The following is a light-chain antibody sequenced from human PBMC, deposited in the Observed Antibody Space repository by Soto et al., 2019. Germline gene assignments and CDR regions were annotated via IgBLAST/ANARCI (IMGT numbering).Light chain of an antibody. Sequence: DIQMTQSPSTLPASVGDRVTITCRASENISRWLAWYQQKPGKAPKLLIYAASTLQSGVPSRFSGSGSGTDFTLTISCLQSEDFATYYCQQYYSYLRTFGQGTKVEIK. J-gene: IGKJ1*01. CDR1: ENISRW. V-gene: IGKV1-5*01. CDR3: QQYYSYLRT. CDR2: AAS.